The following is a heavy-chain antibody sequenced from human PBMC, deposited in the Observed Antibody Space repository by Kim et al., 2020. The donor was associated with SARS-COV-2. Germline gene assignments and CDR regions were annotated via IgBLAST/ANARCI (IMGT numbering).Heavy chain of an antibody. J-gene: IGHJ3*02. Sequence: SESLSLTCTVSGGSISSYYWSWIRQPPGKGLEWIGYIYYSGSTNYNPSLKSRVTISVDTSKNQFSLKLSSVTAADTAVYYCARRGVGSCSSTSCHNAFD. D-gene: IGHD2-2*01. CDR1: GGSISSYY. V-gene: IGHV4-59*08. CDR2: IYYSGST. CDR3: ARRGVGSCSSTSCHNAFD.